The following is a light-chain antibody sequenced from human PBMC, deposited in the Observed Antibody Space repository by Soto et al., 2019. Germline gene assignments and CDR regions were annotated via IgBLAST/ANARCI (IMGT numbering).Light chain of an antibody. CDR3: QQYGSSPLT. CDR1: QSVSSR. V-gene: IGKV3-20*01. J-gene: IGKJ5*01. Sequence: EIVLTQSPGTLSLSPGERATLSCRASQSVSSRLAWYQQKPGQAPRLLISGASSRATGIPDRFSGSGSATDFTRSISRLEPEDCALYYCQQYGSSPLTFGQGTRLES. CDR2: GAS.